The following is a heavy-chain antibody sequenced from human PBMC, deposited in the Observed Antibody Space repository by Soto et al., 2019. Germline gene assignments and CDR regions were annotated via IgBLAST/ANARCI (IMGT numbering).Heavy chain of an antibody. CDR1: GFTFNHYA. V-gene: IGHV3-23*01. CDR3: AKDTTVPTTLYFYYYGFDV. Sequence: VHLLESGGGLVQPGGSLRLACTASGFTFNHYAMSWVRQAPGTGLEWVSAVSGRGGSTKYEDSVKGRFIISRDTSNSTLYLQMDSLRGEDTAVYYCAKDTTVPTTLYFYYYGFDVGGQGTTVTVSS. CDR2: VSGRGGST. D-gene: IGHD4-17*01. J-gene: IGHJ6*02.